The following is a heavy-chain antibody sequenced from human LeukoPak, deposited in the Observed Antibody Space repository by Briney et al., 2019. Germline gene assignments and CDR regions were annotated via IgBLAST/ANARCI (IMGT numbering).Heavy chain of an antibody. CDR3: ARLPYYYDSSGYYTGAFDI. V-gene: IGHV1-8*01. D-gene: IGHD3-22*01. CDR1: GYTFTSYD. J-gene: IGHJ3*02. Sequence: ASVKVSCKASGYTFTSYDINWVRQAAGQGLEWMGWMNPNSGNTVYAQKFQGRVTMNRNTSISTAYMELSSLRSEDTAVYYCARLPYYYDSSGYYTGAFDIWGQGTMVTVSS. CDR2: MNPNSGNT.